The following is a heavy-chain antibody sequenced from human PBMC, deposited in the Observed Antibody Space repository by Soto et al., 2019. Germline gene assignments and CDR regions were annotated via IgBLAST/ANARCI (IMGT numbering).Heavy chain of an antibody. CDR1: GYTFTSYD. V-gene: IGHV1-8*01. J-gene: IGHJ6*03. Sequence: ASVKVSCKASGYTFTSYDINWVRQATGQGLEWMGWMNPNSGNTGYAQKFQGRVTMTRNTSISTAYMELSSLRFEDTAVYYCARGRFLEWLLSNYYYYYYMDVWGKGTTVTVSS. CDR2: MNPNSGNT. D-gene: IGHD3-3*01. CDR3: ARGRFLEWLLSNYYYYYYMDV.